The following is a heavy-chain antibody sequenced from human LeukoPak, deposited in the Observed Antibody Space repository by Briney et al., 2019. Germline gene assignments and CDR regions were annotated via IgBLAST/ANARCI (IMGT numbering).Heavy chain of an antibody. D-gene: IGHD2-15*01. CDR2: ISGDGGST. Sequence: GGSLRLSCAASGFTFDDYAMHWVRQAPGKGLEWVSLISGDGGSTYYADSVKGRFTISRDNSKNSLYLQMNSLRTEDTALYYCAKTYCSGGSCYSEVYWFDHWGQGTLVTVSS. V-gene: IGHV3-43*02. J-gene: IGHJ5*02. CDR1: GFTFDDYA. CDR3: AKTYCSGGSCYSEVYWFDH.